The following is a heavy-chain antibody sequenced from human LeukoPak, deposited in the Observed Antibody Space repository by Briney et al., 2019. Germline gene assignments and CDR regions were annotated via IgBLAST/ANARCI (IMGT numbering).Heavy chain of an antibody. V-gene: IGHV4-30-2*01. CDR3: ARAPARKRRGYSYGSRGGYFDY. CDR2: IYHSGST. D-gene: IGHD5-18*01. J-gene: IGHJ4*02. Sequence: SETLSLTCAVSGGSISSGGYSWSWIRQPPGKGLEWIGYIYHSGSTYYNPSLKSRVTISVDRSKNQFSLKLSSVTAADTAVYYCARAPARKRRGYSYGSRGGYFDYWGQGTLVTVSS. CDR1: GGSISSGGYS.